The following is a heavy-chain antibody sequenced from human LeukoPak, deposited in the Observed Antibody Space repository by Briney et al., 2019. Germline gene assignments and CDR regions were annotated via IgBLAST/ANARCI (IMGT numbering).Heavy chain of an antibody. CDR2: IRYDGSNK. D-gene: IGHD3-22*01. CDR3: AKDEYYYDSSGYYYAQIFDC. CDR1: GFTFSSYG. J-gene: IGHJ4*02. V-gene: IGHV3-30*02. Sequence: PGGSLRLSCAASGFTFSSYGMHWVRQAPGKGLEWVAFIRYDGSNKYYADSVKGRFTISRDNSKNTLYLQMNSLRAEDTAVYYCAKDEYYYDSSGYYYAQIFDCWGQGTLVTVSS.